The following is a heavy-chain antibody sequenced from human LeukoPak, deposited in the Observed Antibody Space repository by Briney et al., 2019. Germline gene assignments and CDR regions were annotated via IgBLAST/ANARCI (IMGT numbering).Heavy chain of an antibody. D-gene: IGHD5-24*01. CDR3: ARVGFRGRWLQLSLVY. Sequence: ASVKVSCKASGYTFISHYMHWVRQAPGQGLEWMGWMNPNSGNTGYAQKFQGRVTMTRNTSISTAYMELSSLRSEDTAVYYCARVGFRGRWLQLSLVYWGQGTLVTVSS. J-gene: IGHJ4*02. CDR1: GYTFISHY. V-gene: IGHV1-8*02. CDR2: MNPNSGNT.